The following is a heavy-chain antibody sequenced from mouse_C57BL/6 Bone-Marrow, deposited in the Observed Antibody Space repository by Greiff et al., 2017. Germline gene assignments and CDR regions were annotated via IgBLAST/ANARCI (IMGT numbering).Heavy chain of an antibody. CDR2: INPGSGGT. CDR1: GYAFTNYL. Sequence: VQLLQSGAELVRPGTSVKVSCKASGYAFTNYLIEWVKQRPGQGLEWIGVINPGSGGTNYNEKFKGKATLTADKSSSTAYMQLSSLTSEDSAVYFCASGRWGNYWGQGTSVTVSS. CDR3: ASGRWGNY. D-gene: IGHD1-1*02. V-gene: IGHV1-54*01. J-gene: IGHJ4*01.